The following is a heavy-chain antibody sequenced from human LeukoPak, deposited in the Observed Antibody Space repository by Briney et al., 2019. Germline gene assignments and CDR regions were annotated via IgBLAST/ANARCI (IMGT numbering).Heavy chain of an antibody. CDR1: DYSISSGYY. V-gene: IGHV4-38-2*02. CDR3: ARELPRRYFDY. CDR2: IYHTGST. J-gene: IGHJ4*02. Sequence: SETLSLTCTVSDYSISSGYYYAWIRQPPGKGLEWIGSIYHTGSTYYNPSLRSRVTISLDTSNNQFSLKLTSVTATDTAIYYCARELPRRYFDYWGQGTLVTVSS.